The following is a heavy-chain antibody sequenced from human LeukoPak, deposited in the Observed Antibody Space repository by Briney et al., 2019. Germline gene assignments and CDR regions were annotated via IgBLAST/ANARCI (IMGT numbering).Heavy chain of an antibody. CDR1: GFSFSTYS. Sequence: GGCVRLSCAASGFSFSTYSMNWVRQAPGKGPEWVSSISSSTGDIYYGDSVKGRFTISRDNAKNSLYLQMNSLRVEDTAVYFCTVDTDYFEGLGFPRPALNDYWGQGTLVTVSS. CDR2: ISSSTGDI. J-gene: IGHJ4*02. CDR3: TVDTDYFEGLGFPRPALNDY. V-gene: IGHV3-21*01. D-gene: IGHD3-22*01.